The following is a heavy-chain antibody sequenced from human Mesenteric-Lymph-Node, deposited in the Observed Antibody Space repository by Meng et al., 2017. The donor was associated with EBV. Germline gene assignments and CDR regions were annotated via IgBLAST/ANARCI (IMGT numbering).Heavy chain of an antibody. D-gene: IGHD2-21*01. CDR3: ARDMVIYDY. V-gene: IGHV3-48*04. J-gene: IGHJ4*02. Sequence: VTRVGAGGGLVQPGGSLRLSCAASGFTFSSYWMHWVRQAPGKGLEWVSYISSSATTIYYADSVKGRFTISRDNAKNSLYLQMNSLRAEDTAVYFCARDMVIYDYWGRGTLVTVSS. CDR2: ISSSATTI. CDR1: GFTFSSYW.